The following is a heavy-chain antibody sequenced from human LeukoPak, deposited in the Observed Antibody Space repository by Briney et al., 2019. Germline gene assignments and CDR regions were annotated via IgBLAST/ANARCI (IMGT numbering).Heavy chain of an antibody. V-gene: IGHV4-59*01. J-gene: IGHJ4*02. D-gene: IGHD2-2*01. CDR3: ARYCSSTSCYVDY. Sequence: SETLSLTCTVSGGSISSYYWSWIRQPPGKGLEWIGYIYYSGSTNYNPSLKSRVTISADTSKNQFSLKLSSVTAADTAVYYCARYCSSTSCYVDYWGQGTLVTVSS. CDR2: IYYSGST. CDR1: GGSISSYY.